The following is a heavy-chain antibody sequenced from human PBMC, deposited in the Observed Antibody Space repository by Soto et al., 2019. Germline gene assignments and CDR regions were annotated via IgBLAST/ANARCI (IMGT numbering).Heavy chain of an antibody. CDR3: ARGELAPGIATA. CDR1: GFTFSSYE. V-gene: IGHV3-48*03. CDR2: ISSSGSAI. J-gene: IGHJ5*02. D-gene: IGHD1-26*01. Sequence: PGGSLRLSCAASGFTFSSYEMNWVRQAPGKGLEWVSYISSSGSAIYYADSVKGRFTISRDNAKNSLYLQMNSLRAEDTAVYYCARGELAPGIATAWGQGTLVTVSS.